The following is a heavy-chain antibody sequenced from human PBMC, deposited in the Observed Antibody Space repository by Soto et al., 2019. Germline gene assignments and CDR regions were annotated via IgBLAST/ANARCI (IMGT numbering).Heavy chain of an antibody. CDR1: GDSISSGRFH. V-gene: IGHV4-39*01. J-gene: IGHJ4*02. D-gene: IGHD5-12*01. CDR2: VHYSGNT. CDR3: ARTGGYSGYANDY. Sequence: PSETLSLTCSVSGDSISSGRFHWGWIRQPPGKGLEFIATVHYSGNTHYNPSLRSRVTIFVDTSKNQFSLRLSSVTAADTAVYYCARTGGYSGYANDYWGQGTLVTVSS.